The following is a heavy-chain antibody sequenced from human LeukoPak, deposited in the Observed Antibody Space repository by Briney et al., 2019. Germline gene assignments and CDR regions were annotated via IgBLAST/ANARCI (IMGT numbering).Heavy chain of an antibody. Sequence: KTSETLSLTCTVSGGSISSYHWSWIRQPPGKGPEWIGYIYYSGSTNYNPSLKSRVTISIDASKNQFSLWLSSVTAADTAVYHCASARLGSGLEGAFDVWGQGTMVTVSS. J-gene: IGHJ3*01. CDR2: IYYSGST. CDR1: GGSISSYH. CDR3: ASARLGSGLEGAFDV. V-gene: IGHV4-59*01. D-gene: IGHD6-25*01.